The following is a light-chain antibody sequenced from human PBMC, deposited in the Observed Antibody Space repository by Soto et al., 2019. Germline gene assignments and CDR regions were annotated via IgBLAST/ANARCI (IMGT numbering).Light chain of an antibody. Sequence: EIVMTQSPATLSVSPGQTATLSCRASQSVSSDLAWYQQKPGQAPRLLIYRASTRATGIPARFSGSGSGTEFTLTISSLQSEDFAVYYCQQYKNWPPWTFGQGTKVDIK. CDR1: QSVSSD. CDR2: RAS. V-gene: IGKV3-15*01. J-gene: IGKJ1*01. CDR3: QQYKNWPPWT.